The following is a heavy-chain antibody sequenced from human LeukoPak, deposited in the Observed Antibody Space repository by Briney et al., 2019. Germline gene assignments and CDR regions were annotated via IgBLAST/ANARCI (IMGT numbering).Heavy chain of an antibody. CDR3: AKKSAGFWDLLHFDH. J-gene: IGHJ4*02. D-gene: IGHD1-26*01. CDR2: ISYDGSNK. CDR1: GFTFSSYG. Sequence: GGSLRLSCAASGFTFSSYGMRWVRQAPGKGLEWVAVISYDGSNKYYADSVKGRFTISRDNSKNTLYLEMNSLRAEDTAVYYCAKKSAGFWDLLHFDHWGKGALVTVST. V-gene: IGHV3-30*18.